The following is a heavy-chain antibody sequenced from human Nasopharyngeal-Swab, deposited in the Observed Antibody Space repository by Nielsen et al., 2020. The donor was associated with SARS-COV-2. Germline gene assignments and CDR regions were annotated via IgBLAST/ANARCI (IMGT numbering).Heavy chain of an antibody. Sequence: GESLKISCAASGFTFSSYGMHWVRQAPGKGLEWVAVIWYDGSNKYYADSVKGRFTISRGNSKNTLYLQMNSLRAEDTAVYYCARFRQYYYGMDVWGQGTTVTVSS. D-gene: IGHD3-10*01. CDR1: GFTFSSYG. CDR3: ARFRQYYYGMDV. CDR2: IWYDGSNK. J-gene: IGHJ6*02. V-gene: IGHV3-33*01.